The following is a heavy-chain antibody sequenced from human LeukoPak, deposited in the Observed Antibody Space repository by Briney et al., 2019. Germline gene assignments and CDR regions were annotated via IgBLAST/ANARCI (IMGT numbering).Heavy chain of an antibody. J-gene: IGHJ6*02. CDR3: AKQQVARYYGMDV. Sequence: QPGRSLRLSCAASGFTFSSYGMHWVRQAPGKGLEWVAVISHDGSNKYYADSVKGRFTISRDNSKNTLYLQMNSLRPEDTAVYYCAKQQVARYYGMDVWGQGTTVTVSS. CDR2: ISHDGSNK. V-gene: IGHV3-30*18. D-gene: IGHD6-13*01. CDR1: GFTFSSYG.